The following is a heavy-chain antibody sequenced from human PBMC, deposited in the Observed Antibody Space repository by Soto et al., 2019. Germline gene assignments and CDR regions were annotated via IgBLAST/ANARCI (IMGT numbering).Heavy chain of an antibody. Sequence: QVQLVQSGAEVKKPGSSVKVSCKASGGTFSSYAISWVRQAPGQGLEWMGGIIPIFGTANYAQKFQGRVTITTDEPTSTAYLELRSLRSEDPAVYYCARDQDSRYVITLLCFYNMDVWGQGTRVSVSS. CDR1: GGTFSSYA. D-gene: IGHD5-12*01. CDR2: IIPIFGTA. V-gene: IGHV1-69*05. CDR3: ARDQDSRYVITLLCFYNMDV. J-gene: IGHJ6*02.